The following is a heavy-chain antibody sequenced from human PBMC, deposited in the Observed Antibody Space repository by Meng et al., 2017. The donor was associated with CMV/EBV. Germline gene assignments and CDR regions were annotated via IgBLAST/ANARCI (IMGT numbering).Heavy chain of an antibody. CDR2: IYHSGST. D-gene: IGHD4-11*01. V-gene: IGHV4-4*02. J-gene: IGHJ4*02. CDR1: GGSISSSNW. CDR3: ASTVDDYSFDY. Sequence: SETLSLTCAVSGGSISSSNWWSWVRQPPGKGLEWIGEIYHSGSTNYNPSLKSRVAISVDKSKNQFSLKLSSVTAADTAVYYCASTVDDYSFDYWGQGTLVTVSS.